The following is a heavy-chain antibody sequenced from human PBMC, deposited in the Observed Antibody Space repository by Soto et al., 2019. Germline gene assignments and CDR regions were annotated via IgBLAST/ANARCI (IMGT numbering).Heavy chain of an antibody. CDR3: AREDGLGGSYLFDY. CDR1: GFTFSSYG. D-gene: IGHD1-26*01. J-gene: IGHJ4*02. V-gene: IGHV3-33*01. Sequence: QVQLVESGGGVVQPGRSLRLSCAASGFTFSSYGMHWVRQAPGKGLEWVAVIWYDGSNKYYADSVKGRFTISRDNSKNTLYRQMNSLRAEDTAVYYCAREDGLGGSYLFDYWGQGTLVTVSS. CDR2: IWYDGSNK.